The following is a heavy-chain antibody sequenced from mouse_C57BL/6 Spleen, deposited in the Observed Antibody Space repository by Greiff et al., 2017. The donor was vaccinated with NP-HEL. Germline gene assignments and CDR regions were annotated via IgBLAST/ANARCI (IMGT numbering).Heavy chain of an antibody. J-gene: IGHJ4*01. CDR1: GFSLSTFGMG. D-gene: IGHD2-5*01. V-gene: IGHV8-8*01. Sequence: QVTLKESGPGILQPSQTLSLTCSFSGFSLSTFGMGVGWIRQPSGKGLEWLAHIWWDDDKYYNPALKSRLTISKDTSKNQVFLKIANVDTADTATYYCARMGDYSNYGYYAMDYWGQGTSVTVSS. CDR3: ARMGDYSNYGYYAMDY. CDR2: IWWDDDK.